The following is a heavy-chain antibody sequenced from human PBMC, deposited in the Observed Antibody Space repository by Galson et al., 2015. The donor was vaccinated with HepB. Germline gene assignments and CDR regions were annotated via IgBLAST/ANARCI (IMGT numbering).Heavy chain of an antibody. J-gene: IGHJ4*02. D-gene: IGHD1-1*01. V-gene: IGHV3-49*03. CDR2: IRSKAYGGTT. CDR1: GFTFGDYA. CDR3: TRVVGTGYFDY. Sequence: SLRLSCAASGFTFGDYAMSWFRPAPGKGLEWVGFIRSKAYGGTTEYAASVKGRFTISRDDSKSIAYLQMNSLKTEDTAVYYCTRVVGTGYFDYWGQGTLVTVSS.